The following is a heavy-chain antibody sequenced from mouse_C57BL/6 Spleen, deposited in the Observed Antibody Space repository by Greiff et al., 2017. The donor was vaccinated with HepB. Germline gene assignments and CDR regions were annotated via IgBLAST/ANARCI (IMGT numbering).Heavy chain of an antibody. Sequence: VQLQQPGAELVRPGSSVKLSCKASGYTFTSYWMHWVKQRPIQGLEWIGNIDPSDSETHYNQKFKDKATFTVDKSSSTAYMQLSSLTSEDSAVYYCARRGILGGYFDYWGQGTTLTVSS. CDR1: GYTFTSYW. V-gene: IGHV1-52*01. J-gene: IGHJ2*01. CDR3: ARRGILGGYFDY. CDR2: IDPSDSET. D-gene: IGHD4-1*01.